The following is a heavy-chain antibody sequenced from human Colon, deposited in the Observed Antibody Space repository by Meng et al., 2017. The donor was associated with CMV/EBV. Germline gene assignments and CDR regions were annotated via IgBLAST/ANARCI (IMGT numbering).Heavy chain of an antibody. CDR2: IDNEGSGA. V-gene: IGHV3-74*01. J-gene: IGHJ5*02. D-gene: IGHD2-15*01. CDR1: GFTFNKYW. Sequence: GESLKISCVASGFTFNKYWMHWVRQPPGGGLVWLSRIDNEGSGAIYADSVRGRFTVSRDNARNTVYLQMNNLGDEDTAVYYCARDTPHNAFEPWGHGTLVTVSS. CDR3: ARDTPHNAFEP.